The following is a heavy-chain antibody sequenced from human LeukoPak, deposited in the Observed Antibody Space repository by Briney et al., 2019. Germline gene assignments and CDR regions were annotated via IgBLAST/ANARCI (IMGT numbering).Heavy chain of an antibody. CDR1: GFPFSSHA. V-gene: IGHV3-23*01. Sequence: GGSLRLSCAVSGFPFSSHAMSWVRQTPERGLEWVSATSGSGRTTYYAESVEGRLTISRDNSKNMLYLQMNSLRAEDTALYYCVKTSNDILTGWYSFDHWGQGTQVTVSS. D-gene: IGHD3-9*01. J-gene: IGHJ4*02. CDR3: VKTSNDILTGWYSFDH. CDR2: TSGSGRTT.